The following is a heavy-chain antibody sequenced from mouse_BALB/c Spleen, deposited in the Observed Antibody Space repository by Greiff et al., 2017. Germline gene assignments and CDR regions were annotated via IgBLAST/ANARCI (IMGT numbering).Heavy chain of an antibody. Sequence: QVQLQQSGAELVRPGASVTLSCKASGYTFTDYEMHWVKQTPVHGLEWIGAIDPETGGTDYNQKFKGKATLTADKSSSTAYMELRSLTSEDSAVYYCTRLGELTAMDYWGQGTSVTVSS. CDR3: TRLGELTAMDY. D-gene: IGHD4-1*01. V-gene: IGHV1-15*01. CDR1: GYTFTDYE. J-gene: IGHJ4*01. CDR2: IDPETGGT.